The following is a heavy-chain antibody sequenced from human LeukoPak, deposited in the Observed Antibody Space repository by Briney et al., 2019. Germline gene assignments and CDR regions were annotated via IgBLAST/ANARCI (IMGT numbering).Heavy chain of an antibody. CDR2: IIPIFGTA. CDR1: GGTFSSYA. J-gene: IGHJ5*02. Sequence: SVKVSCKASGGTFSSYAISWVRQAPGQGLEWMGGIIPIFGTANYAQKFQGRVTITTDESTSTAYMELSSLRSEDTAVYYCARELWIGEFNWFDPWGQGTLVTVSS. D-gene: IGHD3-10*01. CDR3: ARELWIGEFNWFDP. V-gene: IGHV1-69*05.